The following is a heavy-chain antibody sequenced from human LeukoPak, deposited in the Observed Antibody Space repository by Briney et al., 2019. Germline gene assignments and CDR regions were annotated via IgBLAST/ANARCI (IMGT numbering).Heavy chain of an antibody. V-gene: IGHV3-7*01. D-gene: IGHD2-15*01. J-gene: IGHJ4*02. CDR2: IKQDGSEK. Sequence: PGGSLRLSCAASGFTFSSYWMSWVRQAPGKGLEWVVNIKQDGSEKYYVDSGKGRFTISRDNAKNSLYLQMNSLRAEDTAVYYCARDYAPSAARRKPLDYWGQGTLVTVSS. CDR3: ARDYAPSAARRKPLDY. CDR1: GFTFSSYW.